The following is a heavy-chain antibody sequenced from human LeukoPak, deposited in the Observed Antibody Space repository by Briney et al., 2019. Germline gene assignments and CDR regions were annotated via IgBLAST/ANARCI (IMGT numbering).Heavy chain of an antibody. J-gene: IGHJ4*02. CDR3: VRAVYCSGGSCTLLPPL. Sequence: SGGSLRLSCAASGFAFSSYDMHWVRQATGEGLEWVSGIGIAADTYYAGSVKGRFTISRDNVKNSLYLQMNSLRAGDTAVYYCVRAVYCSGGSCTLLPPLWGQGALVTVSS. CDR2: IGIAADT. CDR1: GFAFSSYD. D-gene: IGHD2-15*01. V-gene: IGHV3-13*04.